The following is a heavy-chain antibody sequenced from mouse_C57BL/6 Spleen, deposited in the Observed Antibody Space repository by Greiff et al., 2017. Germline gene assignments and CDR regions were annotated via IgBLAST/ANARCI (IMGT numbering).Heavy chain of an antibody. Sequence: VQVVESGPELVKPGASVKISCKASGYAFSSSWMNWVKQRPGKGLEWLGRIYPGDGDTNYNGKFKGKATLTADKSSSTAYMQLSSLTSEDSAVYFCARTLRLVLYAMDYWGQGTSVTVSS. D-gene: IGHD3-2*02. CDR1: GYAFSSSW. CDR2: IYPGDGDT. CDR3: ARTLRLVLYAMDY. J-gene: IGHJ4*01. V-gene: IGHV1-82*01.